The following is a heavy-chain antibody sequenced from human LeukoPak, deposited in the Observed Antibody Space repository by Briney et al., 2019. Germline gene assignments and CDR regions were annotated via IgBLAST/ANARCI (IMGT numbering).Heavy chain of an antibody. Sequence: SETLSLTCTVSGGSISNYYWSWIRQPPGKGLEWIGYISYSGSTDYNPSPRSRVDISVDTSKNQLSLRLTSVTAADTAVYYCARVGPTYNWFDPWGQGTLVTVSS. CDR2: ISYSGST. J-gene: IGHJ5*02. CDR1: GGSISNYY. V-gene: IGHV4-59*01. D-gene: IGHD1-26*01. CDR3: ARVGPTYNWFDP.